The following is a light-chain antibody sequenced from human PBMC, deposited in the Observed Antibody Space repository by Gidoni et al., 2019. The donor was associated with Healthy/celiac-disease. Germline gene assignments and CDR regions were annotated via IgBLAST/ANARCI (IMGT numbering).Light chain of an antibody. CDR1: SPNIGAGYD. CDR2: GNS. Sequence: QSVLTQPPSASGAPGQRVTISCPGSSPNIGAGYDVHWYQQLPGTAPKLLIYGNSNRPSGVPDRFSGSKSGTSASLAITGLQAEDEADYYCQSYDSSLSAHVVFGGGTKLTVL. V-gene: IGLV1-40*01. J-gene: IGLJ2*01. CDR3: QSYDSSLSAHVV.